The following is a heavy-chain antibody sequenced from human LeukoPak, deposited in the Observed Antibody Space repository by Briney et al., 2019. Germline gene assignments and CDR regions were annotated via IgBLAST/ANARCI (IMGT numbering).Heavy chain of an antibody. CDR3: ARGEGDWFDP. Sequence: PVKVSCKVSGYTLTELSMHWVRQAPGQGLEWMGGIIPIFGTANYAQKFQGRVTITADESTSTAYMELSSLRSEDTAVYYCARGEGDWFDPWGQGTLVTVSS. J-gene: IGHJ5*02. V-gene: IGHV1-69*13. CDR2: IIPIFGTA. CDR1: GYTLTELS.